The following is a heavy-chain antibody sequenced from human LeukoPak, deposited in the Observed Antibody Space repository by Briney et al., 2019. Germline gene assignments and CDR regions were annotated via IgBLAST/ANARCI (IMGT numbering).Heavy chain of an antibody. CDR2: ISGSGGST. CDR1: GFTFSSYA. Sequence: GGSLRLSCAASGFTFSSYAMSWVRQAPGKGLEWVSAISGSGGSTYYADSVKGRFTISRDNSKNTLYLQMNSLRAEDTAVYYCAKGLSGGGYDSSGYTKRQFDYWGQGTLVTVSS. D-gene: IGHD3-22*01. CDR3: AKGLSGGGYDSSGYTKRQFDY. J-gene: IGHJ4*02. V-gene: IGHV3-23*01.